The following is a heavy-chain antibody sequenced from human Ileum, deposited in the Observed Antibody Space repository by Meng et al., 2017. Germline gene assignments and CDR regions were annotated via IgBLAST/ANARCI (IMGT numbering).Heavy chain of an antibody. V-gene: IGHV4-39*07. CDR3: ARGIWANWFDP. J-gene: IGHJ5*02. CDR1: GGSISNSGYY. D-gene: IGHD2-15*01. CDR2: IYYSGNT. Sequence: SETLSLTCTVSGGSISNSGYYWGWIRQPPGKGLEWIGSIYYSGNTYYNPSLKSRVAISVDTSKTQFSLKLSSVTAADTAVYYCARGIWANWFDPWGQGTLVTVSS.